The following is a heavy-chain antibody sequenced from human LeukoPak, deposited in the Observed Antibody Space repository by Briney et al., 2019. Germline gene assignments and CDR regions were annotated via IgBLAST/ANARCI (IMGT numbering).Heavy chain of an antibody. CDR3: AHIHSYGDFYFDS. Sequence: SGPTLVKPTQTLTLTCIFSGFSFPTSDAGVAWVRQPPGGALEWLAVIYWDDDKRYSPSLKSRLTITKDTSENQVVLTLTNMDPVDTATYYCAHIHSYGDFYFDSWGQGTLVTVSS. V-gene: IGHV2-5*02. CDR1: GFSFPTSDAG. CDR2: IYWDDDK. D-gene: IGHD4-17*01. J-gene: IGHJ4*01.